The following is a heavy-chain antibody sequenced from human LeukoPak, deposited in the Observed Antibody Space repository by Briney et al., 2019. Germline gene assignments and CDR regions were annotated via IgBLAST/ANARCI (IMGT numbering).Heavy chain of an antibody. CDR1: GFTVSSNY. D-gene: IGHD2-15*01. CDR3: ARRYCSGGSCYPLGY. J-gene: IGHJ4*02. V-gene: IGHV3-53*01. Sequence: GGSLRLSCAASGFTVSSNYMSWVRQAPGKGLEWVSVIYSGGSTYYADSVKGRFTISRDNSKNTLYLQMNSLRAEDTAVYYCARRYCSGGSCYPLGYWGQGTLVTVSS. CDR2: IYSGGST.